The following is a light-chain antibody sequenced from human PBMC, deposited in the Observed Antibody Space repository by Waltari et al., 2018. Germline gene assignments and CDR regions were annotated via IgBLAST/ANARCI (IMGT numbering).Light chain of an antibody. CDR2: DVD. J-gene: IGLJ2*01. Sequence: QSALTQPRSVSGSPGQSVTLSCTGTNSDVGAYNYVSWSQQPPGKAPKLVFYDVDTRPPGVPDRFSGSKAGNPASLTISGLQTDDEADYYCCSYAGRYTSVFGGGTKVTVL. V-gene: IGLV2-11*01. CDR1: NSDVGAYNY. CDR3: CSYAGRYTSV.